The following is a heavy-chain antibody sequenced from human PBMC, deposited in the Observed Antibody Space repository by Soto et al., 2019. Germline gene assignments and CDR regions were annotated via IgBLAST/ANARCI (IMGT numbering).Heavy chain of an antibody. J-gene: IGHJ4*02. Sequence: EVHLVESGGGLVKPGGSLRLSCAASGLTFRSYSMNWVRQAPGKGLEWVSSISTTSSFIYSADSVKGRFTISRDNAKNSLYLQMNSLRAEDTAVYYCAREGSHYVDSVSNFFDYWGQGTLVTVSS. CDR2: ISTTSSFI. CDR1: GLTFRSYS. V-gene: IGHV3-21*01. D-gene: IGHD4-17*01. CDR3: AREGSHYVDSVSNFFDY.